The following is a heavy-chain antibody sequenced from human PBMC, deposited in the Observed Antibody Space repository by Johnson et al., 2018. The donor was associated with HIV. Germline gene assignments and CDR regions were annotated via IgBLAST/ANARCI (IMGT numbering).Heavy chain of an antibody. Sequence: QVQLVESGGVLIQPGGSLRLSCAASGFTVSSNYMSWVRQAPGKGLEWVAVISYDGSNKYYADSVKGRFTISRDNSKNTLYLQMNSLRAEDTAVYYCARGVSSGYYSNAFDIWGRGTMVTVSS. CDR2: ISYDGSNK. J-gene: IGHJ3*02. V-gene: IGHV3-30*03. CDR3: ARGVSSGYYSNAFDI. D-gene: IGHD3-22*01. CDR1: GFTVSSNY.